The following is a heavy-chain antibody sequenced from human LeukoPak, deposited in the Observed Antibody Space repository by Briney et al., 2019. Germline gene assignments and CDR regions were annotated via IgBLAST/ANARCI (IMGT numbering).Heavy chain of an antibody. Sequence: GGSLRLSCAASGFTFSSYWMHWVRQAPGKGLVWVSRINTDGSSTSYADSVKGRFTISRDNAKNSLYLQMNSLRAEDTALYYCAKDLGYSSSFRYFDYWGQGTLVTVSS. D-gene: IGHD6-13*01. CDR1: GFTFSSYW. CDR2: INTDGSST. V-gene: IGHV3-74*01. J-gene: IGHJ4*02. CDR3: AKDLGYSSSFRYFDY.